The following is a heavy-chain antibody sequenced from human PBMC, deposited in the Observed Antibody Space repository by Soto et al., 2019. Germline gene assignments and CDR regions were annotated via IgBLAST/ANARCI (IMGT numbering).Heavy chain of an antibody. J-gene: IGHJ5*02. CDR1: GGTFSRYT. Sequence: QVQLVQSGAEVKKPGSSVKVSCKASGGTFSRYTINWVRQAPGQGLEWMGRIIPIAAIANYTQKFQGSVTITVDKSSTTAYMELSSLRSDDTAVYYCARGSTIVRGAPSWFEPWGQGTLVTVSS. V-gene: IGHV1-69*02. CDR3: ARGSTIVRGAPSWFEP. CDR2: IIPIAAIA. D-gene: IGHD3-10*01.